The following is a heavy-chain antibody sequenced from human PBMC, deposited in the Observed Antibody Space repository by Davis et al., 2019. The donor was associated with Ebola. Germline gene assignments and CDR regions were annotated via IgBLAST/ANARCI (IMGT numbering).Heavy chain of an antibody. V-gene: IGHV1-3*01. J-gene: IGHJ4*02. CDR1: GYTFTSYA. Sequence: ASVKVSCKASGYTFTSYAMHWVRQAPGQRLEWMGWINAGNGNTKYSQKFQGRVTITRDTSASTAYMELSSLRSEDTAVYYCARVKPDSNWGSEGPYYFDYWGQGTLVTVSS. CDR2: INAGNGNT. CDR3: ARVKPDSNWGSEGPYYFDY. D-gene: IGHD7-27*01.